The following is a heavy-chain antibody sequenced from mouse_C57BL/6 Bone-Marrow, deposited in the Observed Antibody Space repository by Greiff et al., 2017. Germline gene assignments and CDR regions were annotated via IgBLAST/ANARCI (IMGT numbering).Heavy chain of an antibody. CDR3: TSTVPLDF. Sequence: VHVKQSGTVLARPGASVKMPCKTSGYTFTSYWLPWVNQRPGQGLEWIGAIYPGNSDTSYNRKFKGKAKLTAVTSASTAYIELSSLTNEDSAVYYSTSTVPLDFWCQGTTLTVSS. J-gene: IGHJ2*01. CDR1: GYTFTSYW. D-gene: IGHD1-1*01. V-gene: IGHV1-5*01. CDR2: IYPGNSDT.